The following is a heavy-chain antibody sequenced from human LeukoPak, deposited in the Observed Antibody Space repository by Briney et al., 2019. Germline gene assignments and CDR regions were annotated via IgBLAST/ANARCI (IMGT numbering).Heavy chain of an antibody. CDR1: GYTFTSYD. Sequence: LVASVKVSCKASGYTFTSYDINWVRQATGQGLEWMGWINPNSGGTNYAQKFQGRVTMTRDTSISTAYMELSRLRSDDTAVYYCAGDRRAVAGISYYFDYWGQGTLVTVSS. CDR3: AGDRRAVAGISYYFDY. D-gene: IGHD6-19*01. V-gene: IGHV1-2*03. CDR2: INPNSGGT. J-gene: IGHJ4*02.